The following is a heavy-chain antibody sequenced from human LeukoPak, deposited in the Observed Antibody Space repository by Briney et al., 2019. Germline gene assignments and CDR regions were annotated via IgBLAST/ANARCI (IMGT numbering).Heavy chain of an antibody. Sequence: ASVKVSCKASGYTFTGHYMHWVRPAPGKGPEWLGWINPNSGGTIYAQNFQGRVTMTRDTSISTAYMELSSLRSDDTAVYYCARVRMAVGSVSFYYYGMDVWGQGTTVTVSS. CDR2: INPNSGGT. CDR1: GYTFTGHY. J-gene: IGHJ6*02. V-gene: IGHV1-2*02. CDR3: ARVRMAVGSVSFYYYGMDV. D-gene: IGHD6-19*01.